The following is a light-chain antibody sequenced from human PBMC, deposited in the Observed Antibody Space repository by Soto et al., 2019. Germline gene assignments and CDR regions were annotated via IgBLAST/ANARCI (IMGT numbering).Light chain of an antibody. Sequence: EIVMTQSAATLSVSPGDRVTLSCRASQSVRSNSAWYQQKPGQVPRLLFYGASTRATGVPARFSGSGYETEFTLTISSLQSEDFAVYYCQQYNRWPLTFGGGTKVDIK. V-gene: IGKV3-15*01. CDR3: QQYNRWPLT. CDR2: GAS. CDR1: QSVRSN. J-gene: IGKJ4*01.